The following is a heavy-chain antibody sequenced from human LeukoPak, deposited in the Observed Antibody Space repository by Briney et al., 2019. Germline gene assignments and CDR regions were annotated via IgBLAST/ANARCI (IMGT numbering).Heavy chain of an antibody. J-gene: IGHJ4*02. Sequence: GGSLRLSCEVSGFTFSRYAMHWVRQAPGKGLEYVSAISSNGGSTYYADSVKGRFTISRDNSKNTLYLQMSSLRAEDTAVYYCVKDGSGSYYTYYFDYWGQGTLVTVSS. V-gene: IGHV3-64D*06. CDR1: GFTFSRYA. D-gene: IGHD3-10*01. CDR3: VKDGSGSYYTYYFDY. CDR2: ISSNGGST.